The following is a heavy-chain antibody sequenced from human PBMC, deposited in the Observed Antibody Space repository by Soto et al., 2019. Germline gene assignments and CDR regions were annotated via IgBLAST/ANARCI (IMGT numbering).Heavy chain of an antibody. CDR2: ISGNGNSI. CDR1: GFTLSIYS. J-gene: IGHJ6*02. Sequence: EVPLVESGGGLVQRGGSVRLSCAASGFTLSIYSMNWVRQAPRKGLEWVSYISGNGNSIYYADSVEGRFTISRDNAKNSLYLQMNSLRDEDTAVYYCARGFDRQYGMDVWGQGTTVTVSS. D-gene: IGHD3-10*01. V-gene: IGHV3-48*02. CDR3: ARGFDRQYGMDV.